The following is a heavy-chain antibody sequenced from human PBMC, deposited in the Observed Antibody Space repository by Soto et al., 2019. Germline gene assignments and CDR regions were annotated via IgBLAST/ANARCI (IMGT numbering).Heavy chain of an antibody. Sequence: SETLSLTCAVYGGSFSGYYWSWIRQPPGKGLEWIGEINHSGSTNYNPSLKSRVTISVDTSKNQFSLKLSSVTAADTAVYYCARDLYCSGGSCPDYWGQGTLVTVSS. CDR1: GGSFSGYY. CDR2: INHSGST. D-gene: IGHD2-15*01. V-gene: IGHV4-34*01. J-gene: IGHJ4*02. CDR3: ARDLYCSGGSCPDY.